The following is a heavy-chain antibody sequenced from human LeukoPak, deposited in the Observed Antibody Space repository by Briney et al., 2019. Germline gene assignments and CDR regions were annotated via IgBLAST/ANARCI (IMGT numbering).Heavy chain of an antibody. CDR3: ARDTYNYGSSAYYFDY. V-gene: IGHV4-59*01. J-gene: IGHJ4*02. Sequence: SETLSLTCTVSGGSISSYYWSWIRQPPGKGLEWIGYIYYSGSTNYNPSLKSRVTISVDTSKNQFSLKLRSVTAADTAVYYCARDTYNYGSSAYYFDYWGQGTLVTVSS. D-gene: IGHD5-18*01. CDR1: GGSISSYY. CDR2: IYYSGST.